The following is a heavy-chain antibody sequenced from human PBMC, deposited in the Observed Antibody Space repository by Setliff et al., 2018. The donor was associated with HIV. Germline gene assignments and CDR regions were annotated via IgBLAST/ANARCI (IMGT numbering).Heavy chain of an antibody. D-gene: IGHD1-26*01. CDR3: GRGLHIVGASWAVIDY. V-gene: IGHV4-34*01. CDR1: GGSFSAYS. J-gene: IGHJ4*02. Sequence: SETLSLTCAVYGGSFSAYSWSWIRQPPGKGLEWIGEICHSGSANYNPSLRSRVNMSIDTSTRQFSLNLTSVTAADTAVYYCGRGLHIVGASWAVIDYWGQGSQVTVSS. CDR2: ICHSGSA.